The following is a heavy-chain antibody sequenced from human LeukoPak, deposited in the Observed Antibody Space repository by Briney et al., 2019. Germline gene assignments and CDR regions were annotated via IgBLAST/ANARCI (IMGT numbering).Heavy chain of an antibody. CDR3: TRDMSPTGSYVPWYFDL. CDR2: ISDSGTST. V-gene: IGHV3-23*01. Sequence: GGSLRLSCAASGFTFSSHAMTWVRQAPGKGLGWVSAISDSGTSTYYADSVKGRFTISRDNSKDTLYLQMNSLRADDSAVYYCTRDMSPTGSYVPWYFDLWGRGTLVTVSS. J-gene: IGHJ2*01. CDR1: GFTFSSHA. D-gene: IGHD1-26*01.